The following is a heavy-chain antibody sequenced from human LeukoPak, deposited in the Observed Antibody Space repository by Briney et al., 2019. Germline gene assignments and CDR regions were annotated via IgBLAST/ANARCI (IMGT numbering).Heavy chain of an antibody. J-gene: IGHJ1*01. CDR3: ARMDYSDQFFQH. Sequence: GGSLRLSCAASGFTFSSYAMHWIRQAPGKGLEYVSAISKNGDSTFHAISVKGRFTISRDNSKNTLYLQMGSLRPEDMAVHYCARMDYSDQFFQHWGQGSLVTVSS. V-gene: IGHV3-64*01. CDR2: ISKNGDST. CDR1: GFTFSSYA. D-gene: IGHD4-17*01.